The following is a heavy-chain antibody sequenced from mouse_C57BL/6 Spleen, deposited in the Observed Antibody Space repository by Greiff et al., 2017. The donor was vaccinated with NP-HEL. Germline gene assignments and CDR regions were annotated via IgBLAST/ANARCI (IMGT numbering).Heavy chain of an antibody. V-gene: IGHV2-2*01. CDR1: GFSLTSYG. CDR3: ARSFPTYYYAMDY. D-gene: IGHD6-1*01. Sequence: VKLVESGPGLVQPSQSLSITCTVSGFSLTSYGVHWVRQSPGKGLEWLGVIWSGGSTDYNAAFISRLSISKDNSKSQVFFKMNSLQADDTAIYYCARSFPTYYYAMDYWGQGTSVTVSS. J-gene: IGHJ4*01. CDR2: IWSGGST.